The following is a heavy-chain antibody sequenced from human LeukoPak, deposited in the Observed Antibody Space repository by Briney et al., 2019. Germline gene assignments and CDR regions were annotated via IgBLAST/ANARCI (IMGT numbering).Heavy chain of an antibody. CDR1: GGTFSSYA. J-gene: IGHJ4*02. V-gene: IGHV1-69*13. D-gene: IGHD2-21*02. CDR2: IIPIFGTA. CDR3: ARARVTPPRYFDY. Sequence: SVKISCKASGGTFSSYAISCVRQAPGQGLEWMGGIIPIFGTANYAQNFQGRVTITADESTSTAYMELSSLRSEDTAVYYCARARVTPPRYFDYWGQGTLVTVSS.